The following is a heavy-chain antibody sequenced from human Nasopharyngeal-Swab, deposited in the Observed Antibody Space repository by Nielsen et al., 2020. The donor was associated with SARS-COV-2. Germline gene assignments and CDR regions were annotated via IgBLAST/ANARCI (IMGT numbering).Heavy chain of an antibody. D-gene: IGHD3-16*01. Sequence: GESLKIYCAASGFTFSSYAMHWVRQAPGKGLEYGSAISSNGGSTYYANSVKGRFTISRDNSKNTLYLQMNSLRAEDTAVYYCARGGGVGYDFDYWGQGTLVTVSS. CDR2: ISSNGGST. J-gene: IGHJ4*02. V-gene: IGHV3-64*01. CDR1: GFTFSSYA. CDR3: ARGGGVGYDFDY.